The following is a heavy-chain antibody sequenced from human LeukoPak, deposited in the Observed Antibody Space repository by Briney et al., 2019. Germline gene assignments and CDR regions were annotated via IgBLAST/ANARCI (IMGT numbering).Heavy chain of an antibody. Sequence: PGGSLRLSCAVSGFSLSNYGIHWVRQAPGKGLEWVTFMQYDGSVEFYADSVKGRFTMSRDNSKNTLYLQMNSLRAEDTAVYYCARGVAAAGTADYWGQGTLVTVSS. CDR2: MQYDGSVE. D-gene: IGHD6-13*01. J-gene: IGHJ4*02. CDR3: ARGVAAAGTADY. CDR1: GFSLSNYG. V-gene: IGHV3-30*02.